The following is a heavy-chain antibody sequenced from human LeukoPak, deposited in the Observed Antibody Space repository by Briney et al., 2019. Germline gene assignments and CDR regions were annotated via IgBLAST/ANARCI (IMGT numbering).Heavy chain of an antibody. CDR3: ARAPGYSSSWYRGDYFDY. CDR2: IYHSGST. CDR1: GVSISNGNW. V-gene: IGHV4-4*02. J-gene: IGHJ4*02. Sequence: PSGTLSLTCIVSGVSISNGNWWTWVRQPPGKGLEWIGEIYHSGSTYYNPSLKSRVTISVDTSKNQFSLKLSSVTAADTAVYYCARAPGYSSSWYRGDYFDYWGQGTLVTVSS. D-gene: IGHD6-13*01.